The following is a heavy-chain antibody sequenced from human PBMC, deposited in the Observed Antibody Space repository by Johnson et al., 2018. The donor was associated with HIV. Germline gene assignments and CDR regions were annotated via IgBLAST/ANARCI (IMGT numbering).Heavy chain of an antibody. CDR1: GFTFSSSG. V-gene: IGHV3-30*02. J-gene: IGHJ3*02. D-gene: IGHD6-19*01. CDR2: IRYDGSNK. Sequence: VQLVESGGGVVQPGGSLRLSCAASGFTFSSSGMHWVRQAPGKGLEWVAFIRYDGSNKYYADSVKGRFTISRDNSKNTLYLQMNSLRAEDTAVYYCAKGGSAVAVAFDIWGQGTMVTVSS. CDR3: AKGGSAVAVAFDI.